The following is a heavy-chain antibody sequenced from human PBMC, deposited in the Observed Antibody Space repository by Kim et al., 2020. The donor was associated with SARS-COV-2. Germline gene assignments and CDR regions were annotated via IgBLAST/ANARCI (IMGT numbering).Heavy chain of an antibody. V-gene: IGHV4-4*07. Sequence: SETLSLTCTVSGGSISSYYWSWIRQPAGKGLEWIGRIYTSGSTNYNPSLKSRVTMSVDTSKNQFSLKLSSVTAADTAVYYCARDVLGDIAVASYFDYWGQGTLVTVSS. D-gene: IGHD6-19*01. CDR1: GGSISSYY. CDR3: ARDVLGDIAVASYFDY. J-gene: IGHJ4*02. CDR2: IYTSGST.